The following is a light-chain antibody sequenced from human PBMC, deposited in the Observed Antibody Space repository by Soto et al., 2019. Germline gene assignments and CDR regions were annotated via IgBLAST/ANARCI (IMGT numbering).Light chain of an antibody. J-gene: IGKJ4*01. CDR3: QHYNNSLGT. CDR1: QAISSN. Sequence: EIVMTQSPATLSVSRGSRATLSCRANQAISSNLAWYQQKPGQAPRLLIYGASTMATGIPDRFSGSGSWTEFTLTIISLQYEDFAVYYCQHYNNSLGTFGGGTTVEIK. CDR2: GAS. V-gene: IGKV3-15*01.